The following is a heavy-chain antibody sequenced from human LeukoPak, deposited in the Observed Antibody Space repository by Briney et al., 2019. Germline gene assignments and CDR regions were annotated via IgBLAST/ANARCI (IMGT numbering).Heavy chain of an antibody. Sequence: SVTVSCKASGGTFSSYAISWVRQAPGQGLEWMGRIIPILGIANYAQKFQGRVTITADKSTSTAYMELSSLRSEDTAVYYCARDATLLWFGETLGGNFDYWGQGTLVTVSS. D-gene: IGHD3-10*01. V-gene: IGHV1-69*04. CDR2: IIPILGIA. CDR3: ARDATLLWFGETLGGNFDY. CDR1: GGTFSSYA. J-gene: IGHJ4*02.